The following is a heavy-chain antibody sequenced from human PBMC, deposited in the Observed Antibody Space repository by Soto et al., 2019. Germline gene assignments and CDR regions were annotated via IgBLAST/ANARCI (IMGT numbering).Heavy chain of an antibody. Sequence: QITLKESGPTLVKPTQTLTLTCTFSGFSLSTSGVGVGWIRQPPGKALEWLALIYWDDDKRYSPSLKSRLTINKDTXXTXVXHTMTNMDPVDTATYYCAHTVTYYDFWSGSPNWFDPWGQGTLVTVSS. CDR3: AHTVTYYDFWSGSPNWFDP. V-gene: IGHV2-5*02. J-gene: IGHJ5*02. D-gene: IGHD3-3*01. CDR1: GFSLSTSGVG. CDR2: IYWDDDK.